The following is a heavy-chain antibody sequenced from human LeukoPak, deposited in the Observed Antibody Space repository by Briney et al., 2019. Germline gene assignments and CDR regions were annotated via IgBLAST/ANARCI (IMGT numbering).Heavy chain of an antibody. Sequence: SETLSLTCAVYGGSFSGYYWSWIRQPPGKGLEWIGEINHSGSTNYNPSLKSRVTISVDTSKNQFSLKLSSVTAADTAVYYCARVNDYYDSSGAYYYYYMDVWGKGTTVTVSS. D-gene: IGHD3-22*01. CDR2: INHSGST. CDR3: ARVNDYYDSSGAYYYYYMDV. CDR1: GGSFSGYY. J-gene: IGHJ6*03. V-gene: IGHV4-34*01.